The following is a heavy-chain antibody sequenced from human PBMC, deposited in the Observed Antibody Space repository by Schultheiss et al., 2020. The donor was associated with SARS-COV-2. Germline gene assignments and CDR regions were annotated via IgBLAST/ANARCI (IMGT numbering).Heavy chain of an antibody. D-gene: IGHD2-15*01. V-gene: IGHV4-59*10. CDR3: ARVGQVVVVAADDAFDI. CDR2: IYTSGST. CDR1: GGSFSGYY. J-gene: IGHJ3*02. Sequence: SETLSLTCAVYGGSFSGYYWSWIRQPAGKGLEWIGRIYTSGSTNYNPSLKSRVTMSVDTSKNQFSLKLSSVTAADTAVYYCARVGQVVVVAADDAFDIWGQGTMVTVSS.